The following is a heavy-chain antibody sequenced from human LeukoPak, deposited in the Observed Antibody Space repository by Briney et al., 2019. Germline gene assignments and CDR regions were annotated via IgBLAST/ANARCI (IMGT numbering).Heavy chain of an antibody. Sequence: GGSLRLSCAASGFTFSSYAMTWVRQAPGKGLEWVSTISSSGVSTIYADSVKGRFTISRDNFKNTLYLQMNSLRAEDTALYYCARNDSGGYYSVWGQGTLVTVSS. CDR1: GFTFSSYA. D-gene: IGHD3-22*01. V-gene: IGHV3-23*01. CDR3: ARNDSGGYYSV. CDR2: ISSSGVST. J-gene: IGHJ4*02.